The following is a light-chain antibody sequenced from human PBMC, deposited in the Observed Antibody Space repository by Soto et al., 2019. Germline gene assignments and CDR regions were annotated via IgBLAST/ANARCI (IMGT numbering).Light chain of an antibody. CDR1: GSDVGSSKY. CDR2: EVT. V-gene: IGLV2-14*01. J-gene: IGLJ2*01. CDR3: SSYTSSSTRVV. Sequence: QSALTQPASVSGSPGQSITISCTGSGSDVGSSKYVSWYQQHPGKAPKLMIFEVTTRPSGVSDRFSGSKSANTASLTISSLQAEDEADYYCSSYTSSSTRVVFGGGTKLTVL.